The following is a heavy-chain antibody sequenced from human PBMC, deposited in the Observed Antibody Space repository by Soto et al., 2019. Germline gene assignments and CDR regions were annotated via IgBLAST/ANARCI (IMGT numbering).Heavy chain of an antibody. D-gene: IGHD5-12*01. V-gene: IGHV3-23*01. CDR3: AKDRQSGYGGFDV. CDR2: ISGSGAGT. CDR1: GFTFSNYA. Sequence: EVQLLESGGGLVQPGGSLRLSCAASGFTFSNYAMSWVRQAPGKGLEWVSSISGSGAGTYYADSVKGRFTISRDNSKNTVYLQMNSLRVEDTAIYYCAKDRQSGYGGFDVWGQGTMATVSS. J-gene: IGHJ3*01.